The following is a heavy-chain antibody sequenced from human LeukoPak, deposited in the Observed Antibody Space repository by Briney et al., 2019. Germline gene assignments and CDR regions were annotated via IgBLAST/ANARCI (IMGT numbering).Heavy chain of an antibody. CDR2: TRDKAKSHTT. D-gene: IGHD1-26*01. V-gene: IGHV3-72*01. J-gene: IGHJ4*02. CDR3: ARAISGSYHDY. Sequence: GGSLRLSCAASGFTFSDHYIDWVSQPPGKGLEWVGRTRDKAKSHTTEYAASVKGRFTISRDDSKNSLYLQMNSLKTEDTAVYYCARAISGSYHDYWGQGTLVTVSS. CDR1: GFTFSDHY.